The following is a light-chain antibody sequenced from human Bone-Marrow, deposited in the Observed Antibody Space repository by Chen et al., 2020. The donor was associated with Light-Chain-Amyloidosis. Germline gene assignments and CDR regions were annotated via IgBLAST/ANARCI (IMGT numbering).Light chain of an antibody. CDR2: DDS. CDR1: NIGSTS. J-gene: IGLJ3*02. Sequence: SYVLTQPSSVSVAPGQTATIACGGNNIGSTSVHWYQQTPGQAPLLVVYDDSDRPSGIPERVSGANAGNTATLTIGRVEDGDEADYYWQLWDRRSDRPVFGGGTKLTVL. V-gene: IGLV3-21*02. CDR3: QLWDRRSDRPV.